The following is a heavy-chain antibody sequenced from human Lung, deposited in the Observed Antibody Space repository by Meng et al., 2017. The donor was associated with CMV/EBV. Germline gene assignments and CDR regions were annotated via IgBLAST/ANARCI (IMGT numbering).Heavy chain of an antibody. CDR2: ISFDASNK. Sequence: GGSLRLXXAASGFSISPYAMQWVRQAPGKGLEWVAVISFDASNKRYADSVKGRFAISRDNSKDTLYLEMNSLRTEDTAVYYCARDAVVGPTSRSGIGYFDQWGQGXLVTVSS. J-gene: IGHJ4*02. V-gene: IGHV3-30*01. D-gene: IGHD1-26*01. CDR1: GFSISPYA. CDR3: ARDAVVGPTSRSGIGYFDQ.